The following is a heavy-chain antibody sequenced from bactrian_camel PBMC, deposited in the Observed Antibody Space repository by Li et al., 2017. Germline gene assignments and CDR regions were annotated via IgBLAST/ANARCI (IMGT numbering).Heavy chain of an antibody. CDR2: IDTGGGSD. CDR3: AKYRNSRPESIFDY. V-gene: IGHV3S1*01. D-gene: IGHD3*01. CDR1: GFTFSGYY. J-gene: IGHJ4*01. Sequence: HVQLVESGGGLVQPGGSLRLSCAASGFTFSGYYIAWVRQAPGKGLEWVSSIDTGGGSDILLVDSVKGRFTISRDDAKNTVYLQLNSLKTDDMAMYYCAKYRNSRPESIFDYWGQGTQVTVS.